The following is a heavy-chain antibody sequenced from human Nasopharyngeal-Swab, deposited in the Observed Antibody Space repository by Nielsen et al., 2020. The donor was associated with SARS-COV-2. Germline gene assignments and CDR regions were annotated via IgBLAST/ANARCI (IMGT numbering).Heavy chain of an antibody. CDR2: FDPEDGET. CDR1: GGTFSSYA. Sequence: ASVKVSCKASGGTFSSYAISWVRQAPGKGLEWMGGFDPEDGETIYAQKFQGRVTMTEDTSTDTAYMELSSLRSEDTAVYYCARQQQLIDAFDIWGQGTMVTVSS. D-gene: IGHD6-13*01. J-gene: IGHJ3*02. V-gene: IGHV1-24*01. CDR3: ARQQQLIDAFDI.